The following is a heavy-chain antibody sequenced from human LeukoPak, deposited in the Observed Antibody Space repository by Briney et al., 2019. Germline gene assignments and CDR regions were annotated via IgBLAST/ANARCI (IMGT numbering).Heavy chain of an antibody. Sequence: GESLKISCKGSGYSFTSYWIGWVRQMPGKGLEWMGIIYPGDSDTRYSPSFQGQVTISADKSISTAYLQWSSLKASDAAMYCCARQIAAADDSSFDYWGQGTLVTVSS. CDR1: GYSFTSYW. J-gene: IGHJ4*02. V-gene: IGHV5-51*01. CDR2: IYPGDSDT. CDR3: ARQIAAADDSSFDY. D-gene: IGHD6-13*01.